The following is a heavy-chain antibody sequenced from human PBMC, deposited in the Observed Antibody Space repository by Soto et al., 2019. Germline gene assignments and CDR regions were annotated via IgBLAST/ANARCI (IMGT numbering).Heavy chain of an antibody. CDR3: ARETAMVIRPDXFDS. CDR1: GFTFSSYA. Sequence: GGSLRLSCAASGFTFSSYAMSWVRQAPGKGLEWVSAISGSGGSTYYADSVKGRFTISRDNSKNTLYLQMNSLRAEDTAVYYCARETAMVIRPDXFDSWGQGTMVTVSS. V-gene: IGHV3-23*01. CDR2: ISGSGGST. J-gene: IGHJ3*02. D-gene: IGHD5-18*01.